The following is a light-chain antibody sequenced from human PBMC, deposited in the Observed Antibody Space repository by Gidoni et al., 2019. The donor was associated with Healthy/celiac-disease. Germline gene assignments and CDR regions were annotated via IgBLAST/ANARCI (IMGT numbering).Light chain of an antibody. Sequence: SYELTQPPSVSVSPGQTARITCSGAAFPKQYAYWYQQKPGQAPVLVIYKDSERPSGIPERFSGSSSGTTVTLTISGVQAEDEADYYCQSADSSGTPYVVFGGGTKLTVL. CDR2: KDS. CDR3: QSADSSGTPYVV. V-gene: IGLV3-25*03. CDR1: AFPKQY. J-gene: IGLJ2*01.